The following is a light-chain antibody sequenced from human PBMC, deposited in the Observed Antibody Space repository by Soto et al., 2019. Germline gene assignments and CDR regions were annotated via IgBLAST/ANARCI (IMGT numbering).Light chain of an antibody. Sequence: QSVLTQPPSASGTPGQRVTISCSGSSSNIGSNTVNWYQQLPGTAPKLLIYSNDQRPSGVPDRFSGSKSGTSASLAISGLKSEDEAHYYCAAWDDSLNGQVFGGGTKLTVL. CDR2: SND. J-gene: IGLJ2*01. CDR3: AAWDDSLNGQV. CDR1: SSNIGSNT. V-gene: IGLV1-44*01.